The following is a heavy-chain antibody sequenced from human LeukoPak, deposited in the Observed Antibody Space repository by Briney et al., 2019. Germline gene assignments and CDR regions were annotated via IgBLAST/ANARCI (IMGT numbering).Heavy chain of an antibody. D-gene: IGHD3-22*01. CDR1: GSSFTSYW. Sequence: GASLKISCQGSGSSFTSYWIGWVRQLPGKGLEWMGIIYPGDSDTRYSPSFQGQVTISADKSISTAYLQWSSLKASDTAMYYCARPPLDYYDSSGYGEYFQHWGQGTLVTVSS. V-gene: IGHV5-51*01. CDR2: IYPGDSDT. J-gene: IGHJ1*01. CDR3: ARPPLDYYDSSGYGEYFQH.